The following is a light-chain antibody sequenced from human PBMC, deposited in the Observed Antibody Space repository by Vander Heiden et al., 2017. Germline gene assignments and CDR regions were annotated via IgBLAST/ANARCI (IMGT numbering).Light chain of an antibody. CDR1: QDISNY. Sequence: DIQMTQSPSSPSATVGDRVTITCQASQDISNYLNWFQQKPGKAPRLLIYGASNLETGAPSRFSGSGSGTDYTFTITSLQPEDIGSYYCQQYDDLPPYTFGQGTRVEIK. V-gene: IGKV1-33*01. CDR2: GAS. CDR3: QQYDDLPPYT. J-gene: IGKJ2*01.